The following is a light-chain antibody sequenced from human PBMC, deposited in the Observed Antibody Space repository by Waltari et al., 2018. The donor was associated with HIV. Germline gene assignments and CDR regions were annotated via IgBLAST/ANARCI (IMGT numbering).Light chain of an antibody. Sequence: SYVLTQPPSVSVAPGAAATISCGAWNIGGKSVHWYKQQPGQAPVLVTRYNSDRPSGIPDRISGSNSGHTATLTITSGGAGDEATYYCQVWDSSNEHVVFGGGTELTVL. V-gene: IGLV3-21*04. CDR1: NIGGKS. CDR3: QVWDSSNEHVV. J-gene: IGLJ3*02. CDR2: YNS.